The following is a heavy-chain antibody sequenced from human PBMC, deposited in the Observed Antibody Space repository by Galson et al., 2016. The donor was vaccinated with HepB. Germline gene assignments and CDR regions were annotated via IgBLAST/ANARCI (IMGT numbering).Heavy chain of an antibody. CDR1: GYIFTSYW. D-gene: IGHD3-10*01. CDR2: LDPSDSYT. Sequence: QSGAEVTKPGESLRISCQGSGYIFTSYWINWVRQMPGKGLEWMGRLDPSDSYTTYSPSFQGHVTISADNSINTVYLQWTSLKASDTGIYYCVSGIYGSGLDAFDIWGQGTMVTVSS. J-gene: IGHJ3*02. V-gene: IGHV5-10-1*01. CDR3: VSGIYGSGLDAFDI.